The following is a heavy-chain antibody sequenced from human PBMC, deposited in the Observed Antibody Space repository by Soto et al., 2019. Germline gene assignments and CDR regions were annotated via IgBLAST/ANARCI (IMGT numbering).Heavy chain of an antibody. CDR2: IYYSGST. CDR3: ARGKAVADHVDY. CDR1: GGSISSYY. D-gene: IGHD6-19*01. V-gene: IGHV4-59*01. Sequence: QVQLQESGPGLVKPSETLSLTCTVSGGSISSYYWSWIRQPPGKGLEWIGYIYYSGSTNYNPSLKSRGTISVDTSKNQFSLKLSSVTAADTAGYYCARGKAVADHVDYWGQGTLVTVSS. J-gene: IGHJ4*02.